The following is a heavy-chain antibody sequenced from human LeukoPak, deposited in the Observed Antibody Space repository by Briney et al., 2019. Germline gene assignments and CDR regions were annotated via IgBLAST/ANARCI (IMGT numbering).Heavy chain of an antibody. CDR1: GFTFSSYA. CDR2: ISYDGSSK. J-gene: IGHJ4*02. Sequence: GRSLRLSCAASGFTFSSYAMHWVRQAPGKGLEWVAVISYDGSSKYYADSVKGRFTISRDNSKNTLYLQMNRLRAEDTAVYYCARGYGAYFDYWGQGTLVTVSS. D-gene: IGHD4-17*01. V-gene: IGHV3-30-3*01. CDR3: ARGYGAYFDY.